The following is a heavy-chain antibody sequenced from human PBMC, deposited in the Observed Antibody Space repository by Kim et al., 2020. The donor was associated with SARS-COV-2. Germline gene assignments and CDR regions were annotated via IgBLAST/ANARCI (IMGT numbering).Heavy chain of an antibody. CDR1: GFTFSSYG. J-gene: IGHJ4*02. CDR2: IWYDGSNK. CDR3: AKGGSGSYFVTPDY. V-gene: IGHV3-33*06. D-gene: IGHD1-26*01. Sequence: GGSLRLSCAASGFTFSSYGMHWVRQAPGKGLEWVAVIWYDGSNKYYADSVKGRFTISRDNSKNTLYLQMNSLRAEDTAVYYCAKGGSGSYFVTPDYWGQGTLVTVSS.